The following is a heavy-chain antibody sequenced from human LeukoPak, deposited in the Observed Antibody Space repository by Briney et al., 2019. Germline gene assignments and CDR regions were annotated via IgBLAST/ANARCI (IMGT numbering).Heavy chain of an antibody. Sequence: SETLSLTCRVSGGSISGYYWSWIRQPPGKALEWIGYMYDSGSPRYNPSLKSRVTISLDTSKKQFSLKLSSVTAADTAVYYCARARSGWEGGCFDHWGQGNLVTVSS. CDR2: MYDSGSP. CDR1: GGSISGYY. V-gene: IGHV4-59*01. CDR3: ARARSGWEGGCFDH. D-gene: IGHD6-19*01. J-gene: IGHJ4*02.